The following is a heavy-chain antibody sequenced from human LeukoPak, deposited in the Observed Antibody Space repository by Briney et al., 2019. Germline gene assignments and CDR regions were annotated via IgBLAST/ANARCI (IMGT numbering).Heavy chain of an antibody. D-gene: IGHD6-13*01. CDR1: GGSISSSSYY. J-gene: IGHJ4*02. CDR3: ARPLRGAAAGPDFDY. V-gene: IGHV4-39*01. CDR2: IYYSGST. Sequence: SETLSLTCTVSGGSISSSSYYWGWIHQPPGKGLEWIGSIYYSGSTYYNPSLKSRVTISVDTSKNQFSLKLSSVTAADTAVYYCARPLRGAAAGPDFDYWGQGTLVTVSS.